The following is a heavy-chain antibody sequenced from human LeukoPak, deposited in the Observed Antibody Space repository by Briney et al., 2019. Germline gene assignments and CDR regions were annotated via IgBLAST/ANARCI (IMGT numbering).Heavy chain of an antibody. J-gene: IGHJ6*03. CDR2: VYATGST. D-gene: IGHD3-22*01. CDR3: TRGSIAYYYMDV. V-gene: IGHV4-61*02. CDR1: GGSISSGGYY. Sequence: SETLSLTCTVSGGSISSGGYYWSWLRQPAGKGLEWIGRVYATGSTNYNPSLKSRVSISMDTSKNQFSLKLSSVTAADTAVYYCTRGSIAYYYMDVWGKGTTVTISS.